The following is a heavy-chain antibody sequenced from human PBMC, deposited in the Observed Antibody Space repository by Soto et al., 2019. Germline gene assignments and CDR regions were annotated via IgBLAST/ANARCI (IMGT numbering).Heavy chain of an antibody. J-gene: IGHJ4*02. Sequence: ASVKVSCKASGYSFTYFPIHLVRQAPGQGLEWMGWINTGNGNTKYLQRLQRRVTITRDTSADTVYMELTSLASQDTAVYYCARNEGPGGTRPALLWGQGTVVTVSS. CDR3: ARNEGPGGTRPALL. CDR2: INTGNGNT. CDR1: GYSFTYFP. D-gene: IGHD1-1*01. V-gene: IGHV1-3*04.